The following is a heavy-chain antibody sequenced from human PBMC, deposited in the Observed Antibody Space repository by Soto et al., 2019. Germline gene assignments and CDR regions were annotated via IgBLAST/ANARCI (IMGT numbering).Heavy chain of an antibody. Sequence: QVQLVQSGAEVKKPGSSVKVSCKASGDIFSSYPFSWVRQAPGQGLEWMGGIVPLLGTADYAQKFQDRVTITAADSTSTVYRELSSLRSDDTAVYYCARDRGSQNWYFGVWGRGTLVSVSS. CDR2: IVPLLGTA. CDR1: GDIFSSYP. D-gene: IGHD3-10*01. CDR3: ARDRGSQNWYFGV. V-gene: IGHV1-69*01. J-gene: IGHJ2*01.